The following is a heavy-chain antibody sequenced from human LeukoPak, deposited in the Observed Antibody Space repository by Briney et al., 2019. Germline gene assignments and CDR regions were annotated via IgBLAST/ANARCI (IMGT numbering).Heavy chain of an antibody. J-gene: IGHJ4*02. CDR2: INPKSGGT. CDR3: ARQGVYYYDRVDY. D-gene: IGHD3-22*01. V-gene: IGHV1-2*02. CDR1: AHSFTDYY. Sequence: ASVKVSCQASAHSFTDYYIHWVRQAPGQGLEWMGWINPKSGGTKYAQEFQGRVTMTRDTSISTAYMELTRLTSDDTAVYYCARQGVYYYDRVDYWGQGTLVTVSS.